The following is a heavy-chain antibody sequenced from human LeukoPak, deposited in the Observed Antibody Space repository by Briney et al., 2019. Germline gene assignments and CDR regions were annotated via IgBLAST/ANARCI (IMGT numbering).Heavy chain of an antibody. CDR2: ISYDGSNK. CDR1: GFAFSSYG. CDR3: AKDRSGSYDY. D-gene: IGHD1-26*01. J-gene: IGHJ4*02. Sequence: GGSLRLSCAASGFAFSSYGMHWVRQAPGKGLEWVAVISYDGSNKYYADSVKGRFTISRDNSKNTLYLQMNSLRAEDTAVYYCAKDRSGSYDYWGQGTLVTVSS. V-gene: IGHV3-30*18.